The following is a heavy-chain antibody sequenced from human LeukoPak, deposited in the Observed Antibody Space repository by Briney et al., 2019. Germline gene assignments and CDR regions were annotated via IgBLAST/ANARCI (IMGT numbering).Heavy chain of an antibody. Sequence: SQTLSLTCTVSRGSISSGSYYWSWIRQPAGKGLEWIGRIYTSGSTNYNPSLKSRVTISVDTSKNQFSLKLSSVTAADTAVYYCARGPDEQWLVPFDYWGQGTLVTVSS. J-gene: IGHJ4*02. CDR2: IYTSGST. CDR1: RGSISSGSYY. D-gene: IGHD6-19*01. CDR3: ARGPDEQWLVPFDY. V-gene: IGHV4-61*02.